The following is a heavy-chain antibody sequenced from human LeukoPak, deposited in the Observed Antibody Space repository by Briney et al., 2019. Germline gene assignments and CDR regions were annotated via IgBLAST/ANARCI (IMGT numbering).Heavy chain of an antibody. D-gene: IGHD5-12*01. Sequence: SETLSLTCTVSGGSISSGSYYWSWIRQPAGKGLEWIGRIYTSGSTNYNPSLKSRVTISVDTSKNQFSLKLSTVTAADTAVYYCARDLGYGNWFDPWGQGTLVTVSS. CDR1: GGSISSGSYY. J-gene: IGHJ5*02. V-gene: IGHV4-61*02. CDR2: IYTSGST. CDR3: ARDLGYGNWFDP.